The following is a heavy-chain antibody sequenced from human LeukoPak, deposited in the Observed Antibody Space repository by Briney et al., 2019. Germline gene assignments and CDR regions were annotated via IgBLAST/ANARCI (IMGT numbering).Heavy chain of an antibody. V-gene: IGHV3-21*01. CDR1: GFTFRSYS. Sequence: GGSLRLSCAASGFTFRSYSMNWVRQAPGKGLEWVSSISTSSSYIYYADSVKGRFTISRDNAKNLLYLQMNSLRAEDTAVYYCARHARQLVGIVHYWGQGTLVTVSS. D-gene: IGHD6-6*01. J-gene: IGHJ4*02. CDR2: ISTSSSYI. CDR3: ARHARQLVGIVHY.